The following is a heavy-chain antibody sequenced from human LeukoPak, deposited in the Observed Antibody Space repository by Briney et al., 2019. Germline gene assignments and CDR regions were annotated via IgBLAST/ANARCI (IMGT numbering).Heavy chain of an antibody. Sequence: GGSLRLSCAASGFTFSTYWMSWVRQAPGKGLEWVANMNQDGSEKYYLDSVKGRFTVSRDNAKNSLYLQMNSLRDVDTAVYFCARDRALYDSRRGYYYTEDDYWGQGTLATVSS. J-gene: IGHJ4*02. CDR3: ARDRALYDSRRGYYYTEDDY. D-gene: IGHD3-22*01. CDR2: MNQDGSEK. CDR1: GFTFSTYW. V-gene: IGHV3-7*01.